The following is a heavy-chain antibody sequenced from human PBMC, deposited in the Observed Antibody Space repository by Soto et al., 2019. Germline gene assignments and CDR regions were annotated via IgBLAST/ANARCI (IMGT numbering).Heavy chain of an antibody. CDR2: IIPIFDAT. CDR3: ARDLTSVRGS. Sequence: QVQMVQSGAEVKKPGSSARVSCKVSGGTFSRHSISWVRQAPGQGLEWMGGIIPIFDATQYAQKFQGRLTITADESTTTFHMALSGLRPEDTAIYYCARDLTSVRGSWGQGTLVTVS. CDR1: GGTFSRHS. V-gene: IGHV1-69*01. J-gene: IGHJ4*02. D-gene: IGHD3-10*01.